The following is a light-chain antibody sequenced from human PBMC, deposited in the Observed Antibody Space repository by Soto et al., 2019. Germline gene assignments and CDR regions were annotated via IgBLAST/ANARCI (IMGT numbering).Light chain of an antibody. V-gene: IGKV3-20*01. Sequence: EMVLTQSPATLSLSPGERATLSCRASQGVSSYLAWYQQKPGQAPRLLIYDASNRATGIPARFSGSGSGTDFTLTISRLEPEDSAVYYCQQYGSSPTWTFGQGTKVDIK. J-gene: IGKJ1*01. CDR1: QGVSSY. CDR2: DAS. CDR3: QQYGSSPTWT.